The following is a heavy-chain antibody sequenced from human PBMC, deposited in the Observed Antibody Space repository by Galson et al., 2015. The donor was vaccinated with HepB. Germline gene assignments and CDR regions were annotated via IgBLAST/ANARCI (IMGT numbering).Heavy chain of an antibody. CDR2: ISWNSGSI. D-gene: IGHD2-21*01. V-gene: IGHV3-9*01. J-gene: IGHJ6*02. Sequence: SLRLSCAASGFTFDDYAMHWVRQAPGKGLEWVSGISWNSGSIGYADSVKGRFTISRDNAKNSLYLQMNSLRAEDTALYYCAKDGFPEVTYYGMDVWGQGTTVTVSS. CDR1: GFTFDDYA. CDR3: AKDGFPEVTYYGMDV.